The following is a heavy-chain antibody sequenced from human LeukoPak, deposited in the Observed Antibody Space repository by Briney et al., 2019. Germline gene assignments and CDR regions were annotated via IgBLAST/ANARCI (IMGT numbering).Heavy chain of an antibody. CDR2: IYRGGST. CDR3: ARGGLETAVKYFFDY. Sequence: GGSLRLSCAASGFTFSSYGMHWVRQAPGKGLEWVSTIYRGGSTYYADSVKGRFTISRDNSKNTVHLQINTLRVEDTAVYYCARGGLETAVKYFFDYWGQGTLITVSS. V-gene: IGHV3-66*01. CDR1: GFTFSSYG. D-gene: IGHD1-1*01. J-gene: IGHJ4*02.